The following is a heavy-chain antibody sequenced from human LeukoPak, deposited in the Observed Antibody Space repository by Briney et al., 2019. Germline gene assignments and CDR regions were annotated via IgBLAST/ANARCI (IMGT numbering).Heavy chain of an antibody. CDR1: GYTFTSYY. CDR2: INPSGGST. V-gene: IGHV1-46*01. CDR3: ATGQTDTAMRSNAFDI. D-gene: IGHD5-18*01. J-gene: IGHJ3*02. Sequence: ASVKVSCKASGYTFTSYYMHWVRQAPGQGLEWMGIINPSGGSTSYAQKFQGRVTMTEDTSTDTAYMELSSLRSEDTAVYYCATGQTDTAMRSNAFDIWGQGTMVTVSS.